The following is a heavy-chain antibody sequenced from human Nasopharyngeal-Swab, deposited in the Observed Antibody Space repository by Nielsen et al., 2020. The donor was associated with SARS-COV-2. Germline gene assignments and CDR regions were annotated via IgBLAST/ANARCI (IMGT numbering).Heavy chain of an antibody. D-gene: IGHD3-3*01. V-gene: IGHV3-49*03. CDR1: GFTFGDYA. CDR2: IRSKAYGGTT. Sequence: GASLKISCTASGFTFGDYAMSWFRQAPGKGLEWVGFIRSKAYGGTTEYAASVKGRFTISRDDSKSIAYLQMNSLKTEDTAVYYCTRGSLYDFKSGYYDYWGQGTLVTVSS. CDR3: TRGSLYDFKSGYYDY. J-gene: IGHJ4*02.